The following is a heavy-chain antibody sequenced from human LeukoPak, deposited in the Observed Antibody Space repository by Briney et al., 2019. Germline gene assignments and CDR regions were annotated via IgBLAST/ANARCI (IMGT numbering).Heavy chain of an antibody. CDR3: ARGQGYCSSTSCPAFDY. D-gene: IGHD2-2*01. CDR2: INHSGST. Sequence: PPETLSLTCAVYGGSFSGYYWSWIRQPPGEGLEWIGEINHSGSTNYNPSLKSRVTISVDTSKNQFSLKLSSVTAADTAVYYCARGQGYCSSTSCPAFDYWGQGTLVTVSS. V-gene: IGHV4-34*01. CDR1: GGSFSGYY. J-gene: IGHJ4*02.